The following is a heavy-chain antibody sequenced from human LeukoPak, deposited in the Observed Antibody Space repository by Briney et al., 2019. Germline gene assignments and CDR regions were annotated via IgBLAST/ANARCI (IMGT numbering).Heavy chain of an antibody. CDR3: ARRSWQPTSPFDY. CDR2: IYYSETT. V-gene: IGHV4-39*01. D-gene: IGHD1-26*01. J-gene: IGHJ4*02. CDR1: GGSVSSSSYF. Sequence: SETLSLTCTVSGGSVSSSSYFWGWIRQPPGKGLEWIGIIYYSETTYYNPSLKSRVTISVDTSKNQFSLKLNSVTAADTAVYYCARRSWQPTSPFDYWGQGTLVTVSS.